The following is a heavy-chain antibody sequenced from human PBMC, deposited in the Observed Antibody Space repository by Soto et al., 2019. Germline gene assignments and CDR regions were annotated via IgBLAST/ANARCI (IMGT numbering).Heavy chain of an antibody. Sequence: XVKVSCKASGYTFTSYGISWVRQAPGQGLEWMGGIIPIFGTANYAQKFQGRVTITADESTSTAYMELSSLRSEDTAVYYCARDSEGYSRPWGQGTLVTVSS. CDR3: ARDSEGYSRP. V-gene: IGHV1-69*13. D-gene: IGHD5-18*01. CDR2: IIPIFGTA. CDR1: GYTFTSYG. J-gene: IGHJ5*02.